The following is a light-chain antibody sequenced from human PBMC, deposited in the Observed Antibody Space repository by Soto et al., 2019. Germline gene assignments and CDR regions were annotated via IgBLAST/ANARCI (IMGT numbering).Light chain of an antibody. CDR3: QQYNNWPPLT. V-gene: IGKV3D-15*01. CDR1: QNIDNN. CDR2: VAS. J-gene: IGKJ4*01. Sequence: EIVMTQSPATLSVSPGDRVTLSCRASQNIDNNLAWYQQRPGQPPRLLIYVASTRANGIPARFSGSGSGTEFTLTISSLQSEDFAVYCCQQYNNWPPLTFGGGTKVEIK.